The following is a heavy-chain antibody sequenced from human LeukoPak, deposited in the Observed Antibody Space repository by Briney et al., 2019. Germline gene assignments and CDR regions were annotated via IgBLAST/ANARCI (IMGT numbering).Heavy chain of an antibody. CDR1: GGTFSSYA. CDR3: ARAYCPEQQQYGIGYYYYYMDV. V-gene: IGHV1-69*05. J-gene: IGHJ6*03. Sequence: GSSVKVSCKASGGTFSSYAISWVRQAPGQGLEWMGGIIPIFGTANYAQKFQGRVTITTDESTSTAYMELSSLRSEDTAVYYCARAYCPEQQQYGIGYYYYYMDVWGNGTTVTVSS. CDR2: IIPIFGTA. D-gene: IGHD6-13*01.